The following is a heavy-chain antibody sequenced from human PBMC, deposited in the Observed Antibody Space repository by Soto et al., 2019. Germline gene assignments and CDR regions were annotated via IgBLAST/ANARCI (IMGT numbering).Heavy chain of an antibody. CDR2: ISGSGGST. Sequence: RLSCAASGFTFSSYAMCWVRQAPGKGLEWVSAISGSGGSTYYADSVKGRFTISRDNSKNTLYLQMNSLRAEDTAVYYCAKDHLNSYYYDSSGSPPYGYYFEYWGQGTLVTVSS. V-gene: IGHV3-23*01. CDR1: GFTFSSYA. CDR3: AKDHLNSYYYDSSGSPPYGYYFEY. J-gene: IGHJ4*02. D-gene: IGHD3-22*01.